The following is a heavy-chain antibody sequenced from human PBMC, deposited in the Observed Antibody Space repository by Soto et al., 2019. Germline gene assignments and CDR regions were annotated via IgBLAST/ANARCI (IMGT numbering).Heavy chain of an antibody. D-gene: IGHD2-15*01. J-gene: IGHJ6*02. V-gene: IGHV3-30-3*01. Sequence: QVQLVESGGGVVQPGRSLRLSCAASGFTFSSYAMHWVRQAPGKGLEWVAVISYDGSNKYYADSVKGRFTISRDNSKNTLYLQMTSLRAEDTAVYYCARDLSDIVVVVAHYYYYGMDVWGQGTTVTVSS. CDR3: ARDLSDIVVVVAHYYYYGMDV. CDR2: ISYDGSNK. CDR1: GFTFSSYA.